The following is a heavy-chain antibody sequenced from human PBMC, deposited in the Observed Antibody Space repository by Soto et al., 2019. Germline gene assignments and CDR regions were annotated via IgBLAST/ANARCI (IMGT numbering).Heavy chain of an antibody. CDR2: ISYDGSNK. CDR3: AKVGRSSSWSNYYYYGMDV. J-gene: IGHJ6*02. D-gene: IGHD6-13*01. Sequence: GGSLRLSCPASGFTFSSYGMHWVRQAPGKGLEWVAVISYDGSNKYYADSVKGRFTISRDNSKNTLYLQMNSLRAEDTAVYYCAKVGRSSSWSNYYYYGMDVWGQGTTVTVSS. V-gene: IGHV3-30*18. CDR1: GFTFSSYG.